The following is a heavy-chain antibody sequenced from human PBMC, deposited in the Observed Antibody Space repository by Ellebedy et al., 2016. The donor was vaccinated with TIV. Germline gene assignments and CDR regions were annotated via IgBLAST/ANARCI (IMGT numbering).Heavy chain of an antibody. Sequence: AASVKVSCKASGYTFTSYFMPWVRQAPGRGLEWMGIIDTSGGTTNFAQKLQGRVTMTRETSTSTIYMDLSSLRSEDTAIYYCARATFGSGSYAYFDFWGQGTLVTVSS. CDR3: ARATFGSGSYAYFDF. CDR2: IDTSGGTT. CDR1: GYTFTSYF. J-gene: IGHJ4*02. D-gene: IGHD3-10*01. V-gene: IGHV1-46*04.